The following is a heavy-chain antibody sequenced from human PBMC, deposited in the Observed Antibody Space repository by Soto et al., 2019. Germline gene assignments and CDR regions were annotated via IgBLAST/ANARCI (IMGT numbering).Heavy chain of an antibody. D-gene: IGHD2-15*01. J-gene: IGHJ5*02. CDR1: GGTFSSYA. CDR2: IIPIFGTA. V-gene: IGHV1-69*12. Sequence: QVQLVQSGAEVKKPGSSVKVSCKASGGTFSSYAISWVRQAPGQGLEWMGGIIPIFGTANYAQKFQGRVTLPADESTGTAYMERGSLRSEDTAVYYCAREVVVAATGWFDPWGQGTLVTVSS. CDR3: AREVVVAATGWFDP.